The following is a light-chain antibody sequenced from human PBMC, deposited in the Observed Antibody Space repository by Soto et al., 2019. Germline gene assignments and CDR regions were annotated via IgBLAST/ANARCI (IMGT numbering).Light chain of an antibody. J-gene: IGKJ2*01. Sequence: EIVLTQSPATLSLSPGERATLSCRASQSVSSYLACYQQKPGQAPRLLIYDASNRATGIPARFSGSGSGTDFTLTISSLEPEDFAVYYCKQRSNWPGTFGQGTKLEIK. CDR2: DAS. CDR3: KQRSNWPGT. CDR1: QSVSSY. V-gene: IGKV3-11*01.